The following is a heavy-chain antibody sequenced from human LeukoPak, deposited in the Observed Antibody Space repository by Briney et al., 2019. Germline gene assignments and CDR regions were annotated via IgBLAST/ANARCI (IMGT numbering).Heavy chain of an antibody. Sequence: GGSLRLSCAASGFTVSSNYMSWVRQAPGKGLEWVSVIYSGGSTYYADSVKGRFTISRDNSKNTLYLQMNSLRAEDTAVYYRARDNTYYDILTGYYYYYGMDVWGQGTTVTVSS. CDR1: GFTVSSNY. CDR3: ARDNTYYDILTGYYYYYGMDV. CDR2: IYSGGST. D-gene: IGHD3-9*01. J-gene: IGHJ6*02. V-gene: IGHV3-66*01.